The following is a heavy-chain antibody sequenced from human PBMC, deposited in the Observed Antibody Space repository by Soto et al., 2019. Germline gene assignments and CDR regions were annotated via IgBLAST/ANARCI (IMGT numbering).Heavy chain of an antibody. CDR3: AREGQVGATSFDYYYGMDV. V-gene: IGHV1-69*13. CDR1: GVTFSSYA. D-gene: IGHD1-26*01. CDR2: IIPIFGTA. Sequence: SVKVSCKASGVTFSSYAISWVRQAPGRGLEWMGGIIPIFGTANYAQKFQGRVTITADESTSTAYMELSSLRSEDTAVYYCAREGQVGATSFDYYYGMDVWGQGTTVAVSS. J-gene: IGHJ6*02.